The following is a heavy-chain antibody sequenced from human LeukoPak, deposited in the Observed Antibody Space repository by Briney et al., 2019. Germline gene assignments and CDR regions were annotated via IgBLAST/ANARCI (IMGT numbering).Heavy chain of an antibody. CDR1: GFTFDDYG. V-gene: IGHV3-23*01. CDR2: LSSGGTT. Sequence: GGSLRLSCAASGFTFDDYGMSWVRQGPGKGLEWVSALSSGGTTWYADSVKGRFTISRDTSTSTLFLQMNSLRADDTALYYCAKDRAYPNDVFDIWGQGTMVTVS. CDR3: AKDRAYPNDVFDI. D-gene: IGHD2-21*01. J-gene: IGHJ3*02.